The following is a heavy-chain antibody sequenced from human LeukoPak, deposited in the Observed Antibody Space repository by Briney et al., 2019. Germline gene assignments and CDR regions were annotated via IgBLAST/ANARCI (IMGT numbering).Heavy chain of an antibody. CDR3: ARGADSSGYYSIFYFDY. J-gene: IGHJ4*02. CDR1: GGSFSGYY. CDR2: IYYSGST. V-gene: IGHV4-59*01. Sequence: SETLSLTCAVYGGSFSGYYWSWIRQPPGKGLEWIGYIYYSGSTNYNPSLKSRVTISVDTSKNQFSLKLSSVTAADTAVYYCARGADSSGYYSIFYFDYWGQGTLVTVSS. D-gene: IGHD3-22*01.